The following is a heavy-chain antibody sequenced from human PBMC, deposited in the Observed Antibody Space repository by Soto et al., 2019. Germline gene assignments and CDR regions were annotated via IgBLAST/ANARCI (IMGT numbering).Heavy chain of an antibody. CDR3: ASVGRRKFGIAAAGAFDY. Sequence: SETLSLTCAVSGGSISSSNWWSWVRQPPGKGLEWIGEIYHSGSTNYNPSLKSRVTISVDKSKNQFSMKLSSVTAADTAVYYCASVGRRKFGIAAAGAFDYWGQGTLVTV. CDR2: IYHSGST. V-gene: IGHV4-4*02. D-gene: IGHD6-13*01. J-gene: IGHJ4*02. CDR1: GGSISSSNW.